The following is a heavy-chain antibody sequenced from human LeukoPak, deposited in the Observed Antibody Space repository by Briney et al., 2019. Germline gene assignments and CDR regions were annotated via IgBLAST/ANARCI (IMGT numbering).Heavy chain of an antibody. CDR1: GLAFSVYK. V-gene: IGHV3-74*01. Sequence: GGSLRLSCAASGLAFSVYKMHWVRQAPRRGLVWVSCISTDGSTTDSADFVQGRFNASRDKTKNTWSLEMNRLRAEDTAVYYCVVGGSPGYWGQGTLVTVSS. CDR2: ISTDGSTT. J-gene: IGHJ4*02. D-gene: IGHD2-15*01. CDR3: VVGGSPGY.